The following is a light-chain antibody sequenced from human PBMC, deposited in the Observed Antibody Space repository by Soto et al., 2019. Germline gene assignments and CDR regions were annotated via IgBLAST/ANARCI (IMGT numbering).Light chain of an antibody. J-gene: IGKJ5*01. CDR2: ESS. CDR1: QGISSF. CDR3: QHFKSFPIT. V-gene: IGKV1-13*02. Sequence: AIQLTQSPSSLSASVGDSVTISCRASQGISSFLAWYQQKPGKAPKVLIYESSLLQSGVPSRFSGSGSGTDFTLTIGSLQPEDFATYYCQHFKSFPITFGQGTRLEI.